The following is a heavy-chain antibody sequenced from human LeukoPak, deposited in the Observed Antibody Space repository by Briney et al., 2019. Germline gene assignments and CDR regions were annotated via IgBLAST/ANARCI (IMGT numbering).Heavy chain of an antibody. D-gene: IGHD5-18*01. CDR2: ISAYTGNT. V-gene: IGHV1-18*01. J-gene: IGHJ4*02. Sequence: GASVKVSCKASGYTFTNYDINWVGQAPGQGLEWMGWISAYTGNTNYAQKLQGRVTMTTDTSTSTAYMELRNLRSDDTAVYYCAIGYSYDTAFDYWGQGTLVTVSS. CDR3: AIGYSYDTAFDY. CDR1: GYTFTNYD.